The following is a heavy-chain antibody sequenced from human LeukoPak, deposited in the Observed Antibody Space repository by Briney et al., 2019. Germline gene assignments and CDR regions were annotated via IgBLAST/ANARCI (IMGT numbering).Heavy chain of an antibody. D-gene: IGHD5-18*01. V-gene: IGHV3-30*02. J-gene: IGHJ4*02. CDR1: GFTFSSYG. Sequence: GGSLRLSCAASGFTFSSYGIHWVRQAPGKWLEWVTFIQYDGSNKYADSVKGRFTISRDNSKNVLYLQINSLRAEDTALYYCAKSSSRLDTSSFEYWGQGTLVTVSS. CDR3: AKSSSRLDTSSFEY. CDR2: IQYDGSNK.